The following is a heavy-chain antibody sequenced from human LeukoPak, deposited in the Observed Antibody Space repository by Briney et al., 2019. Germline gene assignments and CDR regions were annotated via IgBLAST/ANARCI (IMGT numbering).Heavy chain of an antibody. V-gene: IGHV1-2*02. J-gene: IGHJ4*02. Sequence: ASVKVSCKASGYTFTGYYMHWVRQAPGQGLEWMGWINPNSGGTNYAQKFQGRVTMTRDTSISTAYMELSRLRSEDTAVYYCARGGAAEEYYFDYWGQGTLVTVSS. D-gene: IGHD2-15*01. CDR3: ARGGAAEEYYFDY. CDR1: GYTFTGYY. CDR2: INPNSGGT.